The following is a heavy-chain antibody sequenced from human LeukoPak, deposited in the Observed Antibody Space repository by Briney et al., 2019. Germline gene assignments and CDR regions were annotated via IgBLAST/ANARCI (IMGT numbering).Heavy chain of an antibody. CDR2: INEDETEK. V-gene: IGHV3-7*01. CDR3: AKSGGFFDT. J-gene: IGHJ5*02. Sequence: QPGGSLRLSCAVSGFTFRNYWMTWVRQAPGKGLEWVANINEDETEKFYVDSVVGRFTISRDNGKNFLYLQMNSLRAEDTAVYYCAKSGGFFDTWGQGTLVTVSS. CDR1: GFTFRNYW. D-gene: IGHD1-26*01.